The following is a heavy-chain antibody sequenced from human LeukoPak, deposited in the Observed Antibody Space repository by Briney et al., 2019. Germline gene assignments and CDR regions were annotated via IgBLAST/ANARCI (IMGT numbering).Heavy chain of an antibody. Sequence: PGGSLRLSCAASGFTFSSYAMTWVRQAPGKGPEWVAVISYDGSNKYYADSVKGRFTISRDNSKNTLYLQMNSLRAEDTAVYYCARDRTGETPAESLDYWGQGTLVTVSS. CDR1: GFTFSSYA. D-gene: IGHD1-1*01. CDR2: ISYDGSNK. J-gene: IGHJ4*02. V-gene: IGHV3-30-3*01. CDR3: ARDRTGETPAESLDY.